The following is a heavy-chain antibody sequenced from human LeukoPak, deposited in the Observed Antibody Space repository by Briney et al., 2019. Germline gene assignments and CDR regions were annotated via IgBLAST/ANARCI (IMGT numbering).Heavy chain of an antibody. CDR2: IYYSGST. CDR1: GGSISSYY. V-gene: IGHV4-59*08. D-gene: IGHD2-15*01. Sequence: PSETLSLTCTVPGGSISSYYWSWIRQPPGKGLEWIGYIYYSGSTNYNPSLKSRVTISVDTSKNQFSLKLSSVTAADTAVYYCASSGSGSGGKYYYYGMDVWGQGTTVTVSS. CDR3: ASSGSGSGGKYYYYGMDV. J-gene: IGHJ6*02.